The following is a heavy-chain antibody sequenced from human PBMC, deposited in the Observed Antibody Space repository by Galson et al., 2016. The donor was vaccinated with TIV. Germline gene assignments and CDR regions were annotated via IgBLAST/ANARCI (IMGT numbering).Heavy chain of an antibody. D-gene: IGHD2-15*01. CDR1: GFSVSDYW. J-gene: IGHJ4*02. CDR2: IKQDGSQI. CDR3: VRAIAAIGSF. Sequence: LRLSCAASGFSVSDYWMNWVRQAPGKGQEWVANIKQDGSQIYYVDSVKGRFTISRDNGRNLVYLQMNSLRAEDTAFYYCVRAIAAIGSFWGQGILVTVSS. V-gene: IGHV3-7*03.